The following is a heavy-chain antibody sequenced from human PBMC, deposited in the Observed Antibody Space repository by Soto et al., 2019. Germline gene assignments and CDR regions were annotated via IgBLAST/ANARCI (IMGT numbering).Heavy chain of an antibody. J-gene: IGHJ6*02. CDR1: EFTFNNFW. Sequence: GGSLRLSCAASEFTFNNFWMTWVRQAPGKGLECVANINQDGSEKYYVNSVKGRFTISRDNAKNSLYLQMNSLRAEDTAIYYCAKGDPYYYYGMDVWGQGTTVTVSS. CDR2: INQDGSEK. V-gene: IGHV3-7*03. D-gene: IGHD2-21*01. CDR3: AKGDPYYYYGMDV.